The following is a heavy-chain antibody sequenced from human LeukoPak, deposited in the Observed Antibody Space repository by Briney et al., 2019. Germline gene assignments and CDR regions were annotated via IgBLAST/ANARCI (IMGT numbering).Heavy chain of an antibody. CDR2: IYHRGNA. V-gene: IGHV4-38-2*02. CDR1: GYSISSGYH. Sequence: SETLSLTCAVSGYSISSGYHWGWIRQPPGKGPELIGSIYHRGNAYYNPSLKSRVTISLDTSKNQFSLKLSSVTAADTAVYYCARDLGYYRMDVWGKGTTVTVSP. CDR3: ARDLGYYRMDV. J-gene: IGHJ6*04. D-gene: IGHD7-27*01.